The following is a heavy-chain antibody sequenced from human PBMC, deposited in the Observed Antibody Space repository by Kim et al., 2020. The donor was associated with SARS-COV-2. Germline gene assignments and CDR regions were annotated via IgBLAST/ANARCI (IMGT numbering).Heavy chain of an antibody. CDR3: ARRTGTAVGRFDY. Sequence: FSPSLKSRVTISVDTSKNQFSLKLSAVTAADTAVYYCARRTGTAVGRFDYWGQGTLVTVSS. J-gene: IGHJ4*02. V-gene: IGHV4-34*01. D-gene: IGHD1-1*01.